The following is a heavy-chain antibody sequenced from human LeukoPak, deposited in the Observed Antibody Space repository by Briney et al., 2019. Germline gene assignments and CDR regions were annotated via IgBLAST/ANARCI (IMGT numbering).Heavy chain of an antibody. Sequence: SETLSLTCTVSGGSISSHYCSWIRQPPGKGLEWIGYLYYSASTTHTPSLTRRVTISVDTSKNQFSLKLSSVTAADTAVYYCARGYDYWGQGTLVTVSS. CDR3: ARGYDY. V-gene: IGHV4-59*11. CDR2: LYYSAST. J-gene: IGHJ4*02. CDR1: GGSISSHY.